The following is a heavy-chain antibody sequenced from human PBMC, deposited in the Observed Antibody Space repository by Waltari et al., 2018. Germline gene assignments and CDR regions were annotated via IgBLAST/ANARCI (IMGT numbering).Heavy chain of an antibody. J-gene: IGHJ6*02. CDR2: IYHSGST. V-gene: IGHV4-4*02. D-gene: IGHD3-10*01. Sequence: QVQLQESGPGLVKPSGTLSLTCAVSGGSISSSNWWSWVRQPPGKGLAWIGEIYHSGSTNYNPSLKIRVTISVDKSKNQFSLKLSSVTAADTAVYYCASYEITMVRGVIRDVWGQGTTVTVSS. CDR1: GGSISSSNW. CDR3: ASYEITMVRGVIRDV.